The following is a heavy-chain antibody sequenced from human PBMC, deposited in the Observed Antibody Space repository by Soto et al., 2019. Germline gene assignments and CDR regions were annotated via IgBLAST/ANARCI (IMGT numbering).Heavy chain of an antibody. D-gene: IGHD6-6*01. CDR1: GGTFSSYA. J-gene: IGHJ6*02. CDR2: IIPILGIA. V-gene: IGHV1-69*10. CDR3: ARAGSIAARPTGPTPTPHYYYYGMDV. Sequence: ASVKVSCKASGGTFSSYAISWVRQAPGQGLEWMGGIIPILGIANYAQKFQGRVTITADKSTSTAYMELSSLRSEDTAVYYCARAGSIAARPTGPTPTPHYYYYGMDVWGQGTTVTVSS.